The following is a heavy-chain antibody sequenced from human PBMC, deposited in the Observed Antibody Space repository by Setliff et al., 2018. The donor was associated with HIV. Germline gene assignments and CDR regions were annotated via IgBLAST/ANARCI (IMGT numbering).Heavy chain of an antibody. D-gene: IGHD3-22*01. CDR1: GGTFSSYA. J-gene: IGHJ4*02. V-gene: IGHV1-69*13. CDR3: ARRVSYASSGYPLGY. Sequence: SVKVSCKASGGTFSSYAITWVRQAPGQGPEWMGGIIPIYGTPNYAQRFQGRVTITADESTSTAYMDLSSLTSDDTAVYYCARRVSYASSGYPLGYWGQGTQVTVSS. CDR2: IIPIYGTP.